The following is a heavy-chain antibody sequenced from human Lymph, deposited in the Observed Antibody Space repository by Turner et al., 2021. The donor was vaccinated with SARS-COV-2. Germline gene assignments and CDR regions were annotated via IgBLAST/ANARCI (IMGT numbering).Heavy chain of an antibody. CDR2: IYSGGST. D-gene: IGHD1-1*01. J-gene: IGHJ6*02. CDR3: ARDLQLYGMDV. V-gene: IGHV3-53*02. CDR1: GFTVSSNY. Sequence: EVQLVATGGGLIQPGGSLSLSCAASGFTVSSNYMTWVRQAPGKGLEWVSLIYSGGSTYYADSVKGRFTISRDNSKNTLYLQMNSLRAEDTAIYYCARDLQLYGMDVWGQGTTVTVSS.